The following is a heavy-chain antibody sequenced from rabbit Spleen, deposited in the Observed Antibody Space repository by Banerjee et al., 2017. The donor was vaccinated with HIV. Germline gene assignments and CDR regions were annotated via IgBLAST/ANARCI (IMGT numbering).Heavy chain of an antibody. CDR2: IAGSSSAFT. J-gene: IGHJ6*01. D-gene: IGHD1-1*01. CDR3: ARDTSSSFSSYGMDL. CDR1: GFSFSSSDY. Sequence: QEQLEESGGGLVKPEGSLTLTCTASGFSFSSSDYICWVRQAPGKGLEWISCIAGSSSAFTYSATWAKGRFTISKTSSTTVTLQMTSLTVADTATYFCARDTSSSFSSYGMDLWGQAPWSPS. V-gene: IGHV1S45*01.